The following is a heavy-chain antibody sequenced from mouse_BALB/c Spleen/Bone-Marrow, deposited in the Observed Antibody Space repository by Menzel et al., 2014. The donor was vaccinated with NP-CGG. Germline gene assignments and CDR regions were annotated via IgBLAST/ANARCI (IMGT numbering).Heavy chain of an antibody. D-gene: IGHD2-1*01. Sequence: EVKLVESGGGLVQPGGFLKLSCAASGFTFSSYGMSWVRQTPDKRLELVASINSNGGSTYYPDSVKGRFTISRDNAKNTLSLQMSSLKSEDTAMYYCARGNYGNYVDYFDYWGQGTTLTVSS. J-gene: IGHJ2*01. V-gene: IGHV5-6-3*01. CDR1: GFTFSSYG. CDR3: ARGNYGNYVDYFDY. CDR2: INSNGGST.